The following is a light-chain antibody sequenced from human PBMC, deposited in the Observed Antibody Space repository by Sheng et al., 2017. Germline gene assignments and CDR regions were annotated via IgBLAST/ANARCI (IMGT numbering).Light chain of an antibody. CDR2: QDT. V-gene: IGLV3-1*01. CDR3: QAWDSGTAV. CDR1: QLGDEF. Sequence: SSELTQPPSVSVSPGQTASITCSGHQLGDEFACWYQQRPGQSPRLVIYQDTKRPSGIPERFSGSNSGNTATLTISGTQAMDEADYYCQAWDSGTAVFGGGTKLTVL. J-gene: IGLJ2*01.